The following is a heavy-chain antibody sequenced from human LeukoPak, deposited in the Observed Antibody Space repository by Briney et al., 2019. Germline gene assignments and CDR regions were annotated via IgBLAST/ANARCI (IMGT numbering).Heavy chain of an antibody. Sequence: SETLSLTCTVSGGSISSYYWSRIRQPARKGLEWIGRIYTSGSTNYNPSLKSRVTMSVDTSKNQFSLKLSSVTAADTTVYYCARAVGSGSFQTYYYYMGVWGKGTTVTISS. CDR2: IYTSGST. D-gene: IGHD3-10*01. V-gene: IGHV4-4*07. CDR3: ARAVGSGSFQTYYYYMGV. CDR1: GGSISSYY. J-gene: IGHJ6*03.